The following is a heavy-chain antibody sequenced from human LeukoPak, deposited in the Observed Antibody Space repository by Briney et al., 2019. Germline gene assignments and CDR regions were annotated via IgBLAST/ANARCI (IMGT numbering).Heavy chain of an antibody. CDR1: GYTFTSYG. Sequence: GASVKVSCKASGYTFTSYGISGVRQAPGQGLDWMGWISAYNGNTNYAQKLQGRVTMTTDTSTSTAYMELRSLRSDDTAVYYCARVVAYYYDSSGPRFDYWGQGTLVTVSS. J-gene: IGHJ4*02. CDR2: ISAYNGNT. V-gene: IGHV1-18*01. D-gene: IGHD3-22*01. CDR3: ARVVAYYYDSSGPRFDY.